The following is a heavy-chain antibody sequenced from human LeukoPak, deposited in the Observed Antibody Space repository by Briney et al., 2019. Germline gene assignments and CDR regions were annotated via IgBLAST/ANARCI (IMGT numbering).Heavy chain of an antibody. CDR2: ISSSGSTI. CDR1: GFTFSDYY. CDR3: ATYYDFWSGYDYFDY. D-gene: IGHD3-3*01. Sequence: GGSLRLSCAASGFTFSDYYMSWIRQAPGKGLEWVSYISSSGSTIYYADSVKGRFTISRDNAKNSLYLQMNSLRAEDTAVYYCATYYDFWSGYDYFDYWGQGTLVTVSS. J-gene: IGHJ4*02. V-gene: IGHV3-11*04.